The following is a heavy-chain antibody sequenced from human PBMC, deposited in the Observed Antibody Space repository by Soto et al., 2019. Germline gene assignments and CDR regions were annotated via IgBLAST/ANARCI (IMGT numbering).Heavy chain of an antibody. V-gene: IGHV3-21*01. CDR2: ISSSSSYI. Sequence: EVQLVESGGGLVKPGGSLRLSCAASGFTFSSYSMNWVRQAPGKGLEWVSSISSSSSYIYYADSVKGRFTISRDNAKNSLYLQINSLRAEDTAVYYCARVPLGYCSSTSCYWSYWGQGTLVTVSS. CDR1: GFTFSSYS. J-gene: IGHJ4*02. D-gene: IGHD2-2*01. CDR3: ARVPLGYCSSTSCYWSY.